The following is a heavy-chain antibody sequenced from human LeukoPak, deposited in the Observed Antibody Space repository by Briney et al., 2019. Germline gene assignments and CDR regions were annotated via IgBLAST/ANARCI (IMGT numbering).Heavy chain of an antibody. CDR2: IWYDGSNK. CDR1: GFTFISYG. Sequence: GRSLRLSCAASGFTFISYGMHWVRQAPGKGLEWVALIWYDGSNKYYADSVKGRFTISRDNSKNTLCLQMNSLRAEDTAVYYCAKSHIGLDAFDIWGQGTMVTVSS. J-gene: IGHJ3*02. D-gene: IGHD5-12*01. CDR3: AKSHIGLDAFDI. V-gene: IGHV3-33*06.